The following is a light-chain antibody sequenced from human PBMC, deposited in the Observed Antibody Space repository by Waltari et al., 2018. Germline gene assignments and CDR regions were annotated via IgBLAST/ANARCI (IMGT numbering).Light chain of an antibody. Sequence: QSALTQPASVSGSPGQSITISCTGTSHDVGNYDLVSWYQQHPGKAPKLIIYEVTKRPSGFSNRFAVSKSGNTASLTSSGLHTEDEGDYYCCSYSGDLSFGVVFGGGTKLTVL. CDR3: CSYSGDLSFGVV. V-gene: IGLV2-23*02. CDR1: SHDVGNYDL. CDR2: EVT. J-gene: IGLJ2*01.